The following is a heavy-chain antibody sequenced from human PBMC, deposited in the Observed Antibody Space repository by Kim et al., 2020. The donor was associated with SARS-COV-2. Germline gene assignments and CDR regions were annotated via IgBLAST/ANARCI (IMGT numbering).Heavy chain of an antibody. CDR3: ARSLRWGYYYGMGV. J-gene: IGHJ6*02. CDR2: IYWDADK. D-gene: IGHD4-17*01. Sequence: SGPTLVNPTQTLTLTCTFSGFSLSTSGVGVGWIRQPPGKALEWLGIIYWDADKRYSPSLKSRLTITKDTSKNQVVLTMTDMDPVDTATYYCARSLRWGYYYGMGVWGQGTTVTVSS. CDR1: GFSLSTSGVG. V-gene: IGHV2-5*02.